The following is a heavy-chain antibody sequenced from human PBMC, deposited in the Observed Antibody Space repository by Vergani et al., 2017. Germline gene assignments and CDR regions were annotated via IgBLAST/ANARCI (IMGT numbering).Heavy chain of an antibody. J-gene: IGHJ6*03. CDR2: ISYSGTT. D-gene: IGHD2-21*02. CDR3: ARDDTQVTATSHFYYMDV. V-gene: IGHV4-31*11. Sequence: QVQLQESGPGVVKPSQTLSLTCAVSGGSISSGDHCWTWIRQRPGKGLEWIGYISYSGTTYDNPSLRSRLTISVDTSQNQFSLQLRSVTAADTAVYYCARDDTQVTATSHFYYMDVWGKGTTVVVSS. CDR1: GGSISSGDHC.